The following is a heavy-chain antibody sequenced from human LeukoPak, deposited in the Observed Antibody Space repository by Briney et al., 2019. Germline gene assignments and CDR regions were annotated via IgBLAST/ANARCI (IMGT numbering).Heavy chain of an antibody. V-gene: IGHV3-11*01. CDR2: ISSSGSTI. CDR3: AGPDGYNYHDAFDI. Sequence: GGTLRLSCAASGFTFSDYYMSWIRQAPGKGLEWVSYISSSGSTIYYADSVKGRFTISRDNAKNSLYLQMNSLRAEDTAVYYCAGPDGYNYHDAFDIWGQGTMVTVSS. J-gene: IGHJ3*02. CDR1: GFTFSDYY. D-gene: IGHD5-24*01.